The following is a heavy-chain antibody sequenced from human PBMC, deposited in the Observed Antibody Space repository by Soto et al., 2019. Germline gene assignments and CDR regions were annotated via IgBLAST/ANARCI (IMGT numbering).Heavy chain of an antibody. CDR2: IIPTFGTA. D-gene: IGHD3-3*01. CDR1: GGTFSSYA. J-gene: IGHJ6*02. Sequence: GASVKVSCKASGGTFSSYAISWVRQAPGQGLEWMGGIIPTFGTANYAQKFQGRVTITADESTSTAYMELSSLRSEDTAVYYCARASITIFGVVRGYYYYYGMDVWGQGTTVTVSS. V-gene: IGHV1-69*13. CDR3: ARASITIFGVVRGYYYYYGMDV.